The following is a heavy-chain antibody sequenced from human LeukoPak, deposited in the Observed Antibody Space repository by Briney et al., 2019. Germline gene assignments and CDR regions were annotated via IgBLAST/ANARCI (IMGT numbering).Heavy chain of an antibody. V-gene: IGHV4-34*01. D-gene: IGHD5-18*01. CDR2: VNHSGST. CDR3: ARGYRGYSYAYAWFDY. J-gene: IGHJ4*02. Sequence: SETLSLNCAVYGGSFSGYYWSWIRQPPRNGLEWIGEVNHSGSTNYNPSLKSRVTISVDTSKNQFSLKLTPVTAADTAVYYCARGYRGYSYAYAWFDYWGQGTLVTVSS. CDR1: GGSFSGYY.